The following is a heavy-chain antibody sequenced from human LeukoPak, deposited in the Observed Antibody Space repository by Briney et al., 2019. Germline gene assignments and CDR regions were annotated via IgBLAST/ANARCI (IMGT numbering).Heavy chain of an antibody. CDR3: AKDNDFWSGYYRDY. V-gene: IGHV3-23*01. Sequence: GGSLRLSCAASGFTFSSHAMRWVRQARGKGLEWVSSISGSGGSTYYADSVKGRFTISRDNSKNTLYLQMNSRRAEDTAVYYCAKDNDFWSGYYRDYWGQGTLVTVSS. CDR1: GFTFSSHA. D-gene: IGHD3-3*01. CDR2: ISGSGGST. J-gene: IGHJ4*02.